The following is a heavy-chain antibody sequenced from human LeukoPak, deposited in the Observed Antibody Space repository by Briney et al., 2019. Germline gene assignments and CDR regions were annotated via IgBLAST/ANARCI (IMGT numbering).Heavy chain of an antibody. D-gene: IGHD3-16*01. J-gene: IGHJ5*02. CDR3: ARETYGALTLAGWFDR. CDR1: GFTFSSYG. CDR2: IRYDGSNK. Sequence: PGGSLRLSCAASGFTFSSYGMHWVRQAPGKGLEWVAFIRYDGSNKYYADSVKGRFTISRDNAKNSLYLQMNSLRAEDTAVYYCARETYGALTLAGWFDRWGQGTLVTVSS. V-gene: IGHV3-30*02.